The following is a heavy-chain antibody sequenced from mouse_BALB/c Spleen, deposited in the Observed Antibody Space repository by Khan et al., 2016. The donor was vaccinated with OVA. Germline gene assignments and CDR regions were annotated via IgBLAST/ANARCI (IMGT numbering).Heavy chain of an antibody. Sequence: EVELVESGGDLVKPRGSLKLSCAASGFTFSSYSMSWVRQTPDKRLEWVATISSGGDYTYYPDSVKGRFTISRDNAKNTLYLQMSSLKSEDTAMYYCASHLTGSFAYWAKGLWSLSLQ. V-gene: IGHV5-6*01. CDR3: ASHLTGSFAY. J-gene: IGHJ3*01. CDR2: ISSGGDYT. D-gene: IGHD4-1*01. CDR1: GFTFSSYS.